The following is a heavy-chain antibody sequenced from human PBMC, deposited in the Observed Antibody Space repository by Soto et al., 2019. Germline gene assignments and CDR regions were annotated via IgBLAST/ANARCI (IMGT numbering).Heavy chain of an antibody. J-gene: IGHJ3*02. CDR1: GGTFSSYA. CDR3: ARDLFGDGEYWSGGSCPKGAFDI. CDR2: IIPIFGTA. D-gene: IGHD2-15*01. V-gene: IGHV1-69*13. Sequence: SVKVSFKASGGTFSSYAISWVRQAPGQGLEWMGGIIPIFGTANYAQKFQGRVTITADESTSTAYMELSSLRSEDTAVYYCARDLFGDGEYWSGGSCPKGAFDIWGQGTMVTVSS.